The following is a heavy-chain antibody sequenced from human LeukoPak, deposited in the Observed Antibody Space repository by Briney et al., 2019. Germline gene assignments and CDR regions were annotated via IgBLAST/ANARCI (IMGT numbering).Heavy chain of an antibody. Sequence: SETLSLTCTVSGGSISNYYWSWVRQPPGKGPEWIGYVYYSGSTNYNPSLRSRVTISVDTSKNQFSLKLSSVTAADTAVYYCARVGYFASGNFYNDRGGFDYWGQGTLVTVSS. CDR3: ARVGYFASGNFYNDRGGFDY. D-gene: IGHD3-10*01. J-gene: IGHJ4*02. V-gene: IGHV4-59*01. CDR2: VYYSGST. CDR1: GGSISNYY.